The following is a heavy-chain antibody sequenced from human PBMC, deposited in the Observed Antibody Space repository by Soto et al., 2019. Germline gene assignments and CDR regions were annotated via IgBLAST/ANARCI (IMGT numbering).Heavy chain of an antibody. Sequence: PGGSLRLSCAAAGFTFSDYATNWVRQAPGKGLEWVSAISGSGANTYYADSVKGRFTISRDNSKNMLYLQMNSLRDEDTAVYYCANGRFLEWLLPDNWFDPWGQGTLVTVSS. V-gene: IGHV3-23*01. CDR3: ANGRFLEWLLPDNWFDP. D-gene: IGHD3-3*01. CDR2: ISGSGANT. CDR1: GFTFSDYA. J-gene: IGHJ5*02.